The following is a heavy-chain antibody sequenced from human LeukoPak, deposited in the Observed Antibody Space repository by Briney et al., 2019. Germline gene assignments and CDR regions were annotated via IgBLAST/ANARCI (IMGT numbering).Heavy chain of an antibody. CDR3: ARDLRAGCSGGSCYSSPFQH. CDR1: GFTFSSYS. J-gene: IGHJ1*01. CDR2: ISSSSSYI. V-gene: IGHV3-21*01. D-gene: IGHD2-15*01. Sequence: GGSLRLSCAASGFTFSSYSMNWVRRAPGKGLEWVSSISSSSSYIYYADSVKGRFTISRDNAKNSLYLQMNSLRAEDTAVYYCARDLRAGCSGGSCYSSPFQHWGQGTLVTVSS.